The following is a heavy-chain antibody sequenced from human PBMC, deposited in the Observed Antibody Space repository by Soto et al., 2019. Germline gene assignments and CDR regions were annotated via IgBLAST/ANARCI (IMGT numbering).Heavy chain of an antibody. CDR1: GGSISSYY. Sequence: TSETLSLTCTVSGGSISSYYWSWIRQPPGKGLEWIGYIYYSGSTNYNPSLKSRVTISVDTSKNQFSLKLSSVTAADTAVYYCARHNRTVTRRKHLNWFDPWGQGTLVIVSS. CDR2: IYYSGST. D-gene: IGHD4-4*01. J-gene: IGHJ5*02. CDR3: ARHNRTVTRRKHLNWFDP. V-gene: IGHV4-59*08.